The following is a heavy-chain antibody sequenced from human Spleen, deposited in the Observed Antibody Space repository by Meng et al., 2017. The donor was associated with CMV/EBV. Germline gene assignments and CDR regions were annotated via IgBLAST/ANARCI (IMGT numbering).Heavy chain of an antibody. V-gene: IGHV3-74*01. J-gene: IGHJ4*02. CDR2: INSDGGST. D-gene: IGHD2-15*01. Sequence: GGSLRLSCAASGFSFSSYWMYWVRQAPGKGLIWVSLINSDGGSTTYADSVKGRFTISRDNSKGTLYLQMTSLRAEDTAVYYCARVFVSYCFDYWGQGTLVTVSS. CDR3: ARVFVSYCFDY. CDR1: GFSFSSYW.